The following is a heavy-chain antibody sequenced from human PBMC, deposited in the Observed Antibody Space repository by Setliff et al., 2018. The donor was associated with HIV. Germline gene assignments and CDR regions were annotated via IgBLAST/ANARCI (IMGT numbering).Heavy chain of an antibody. CDR3: ARDLGGSYWGMDV. CDR2: ISTYSDET. V-gene: IGHV1-18*01. CDR1: GYTFTTYG. J-gene: IGHJ6*02. Sequence: ASVKVSCKASGYTFTTYGLSWVRQAPGQGLEWMGWISTYSDETSSSQNLQARLTMTWNTSTNTAYMELRSLTSDDTAVYYCARDLGGSYWGMDVWGQGTTVTVSS. D-gene: IGHD1-26*01.